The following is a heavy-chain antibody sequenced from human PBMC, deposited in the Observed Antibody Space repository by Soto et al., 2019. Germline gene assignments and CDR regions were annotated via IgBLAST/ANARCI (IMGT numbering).Heavy chain of an antibody. CDR2: INHSGST. J-gene: IGHJ3*01. CDR1: GGSFIGHY. D-gene: IGHD2-15*01. V-gene: IGHV4-34*01. CDR3: ARGKYCNSGICIRAFDV. Sequence: SETLSLTCAVYGGSFIGHYWTWVRQSPGNGLEWIGEINHSGSTTYNPSLKSRVTMSVDTSKNQFSLKLGSVTAADTALYYCARGKYCNSGICIRAFDVWGRGTMVTVSS.